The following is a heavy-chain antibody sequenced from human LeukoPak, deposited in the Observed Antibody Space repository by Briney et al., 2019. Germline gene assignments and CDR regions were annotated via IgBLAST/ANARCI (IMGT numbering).Heavy chain of an antibody. CDR2: FYPGDDET. CDR1: GYTLTELS. V-gene: IGHV1-24*01. Sequence: AAVRVSCKVSGYTLTELSMHWVRQAPGKGREGMGGFYPGDDETIYARKFHGRVTMTEDTSTDTAFLELSSLRSEDTAVYYCATVPRIVPLRYYMDVWGKGTTVTVSS. CDR3: ATVPRIVPLRYYMDV. D-gene: IGHD1-26*01. J-gene: IGHJ6*03.